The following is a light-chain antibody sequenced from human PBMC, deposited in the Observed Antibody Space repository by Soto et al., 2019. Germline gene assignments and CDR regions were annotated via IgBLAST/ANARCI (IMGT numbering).Light chain of an antibody. CDR3: LQDYNYPWT. CDR1: QGIRND. V-gene: IGKV1-6*01. Sequence: AIQMTQSPSSLSTSVVDRVTITCRASQGIRNDLGWYQQKLGKAPKLLIYAASSLQSGVPSRFSGSGSGTDFTLTISSLQPEDFATYYCLQDYNYPWTFGQGTKVDI. CDR2: AAS. J-gene: IGKJ1*01.